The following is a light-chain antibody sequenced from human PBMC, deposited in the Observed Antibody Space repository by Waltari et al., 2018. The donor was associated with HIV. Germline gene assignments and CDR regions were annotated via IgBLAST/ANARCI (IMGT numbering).Light chain of an antibody. J-gene: IGLJ3*02. V-gene: IGLV2-14*03. CDR3: SSFASQGSPM. CDR1: SHVVDFYNF. CDR2: AVS. Sequence: QSPLHQPASVSASPGQSITISCTGVSHVVDFYNFVSWYQQHPGKAPQRIIYAVSSRPSGISSRFVVSKSGVTASLTISGLQAEDEAVYFCSSFASQGSPMFGGGTKLTV.